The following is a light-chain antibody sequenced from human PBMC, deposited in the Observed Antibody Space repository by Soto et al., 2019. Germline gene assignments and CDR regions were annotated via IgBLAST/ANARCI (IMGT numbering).Light chain of an antibody. CDR2: GNS. V-gene: IGLV1-40*01. J-gene: IGLJ3*02. Sequence: QSVLTQPPSVSGAPGQRITISCTGSSSNIGAGYDVHWYQQLPGTAPKLLIYGNSNRPSGVPERFSGSKSGTSASLAITGLQAEDEADYHCSSYTSSSTWVFGGGTKLTVL. CDR3: SSYTSSSTWV. CDR1: SSNIGAGYD.